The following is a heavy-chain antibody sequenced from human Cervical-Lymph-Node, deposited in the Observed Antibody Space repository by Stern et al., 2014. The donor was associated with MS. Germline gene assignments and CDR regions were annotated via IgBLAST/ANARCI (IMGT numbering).Heavy chain of an antibody. CDR1: GFSFSRYA. J-gene: IGHJ4*02. CDR2: IWYDGSNP. Sequence: QMQLVQSGGGVVQPGRSLRLSCAASGFSFSRYAMHWVRQAPGKGLEWVALIWYDGSNPYYAASLTGRFTISRDNFKNTLYLQMNSLRAEDTAVYYCASAYSSSHYYFDYWGQGTLVTVSS. V-gene: IGHV3-33*01. CDR3: ASAYSSSHYYFDY. D-gene: IGHD6-13*01.